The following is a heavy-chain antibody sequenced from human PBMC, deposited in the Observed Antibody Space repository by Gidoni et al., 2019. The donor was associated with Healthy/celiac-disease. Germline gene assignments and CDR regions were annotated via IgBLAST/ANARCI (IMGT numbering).Heavy chain of an antibody. J-gene: IGHJ3*02. V-gene: IGHV3-30*03. CDR3: ARPDYGDSVGAFDI. CDR1: GFTCSSYG. Sequence: QVQLVESGGGVVQPGRSLRLSCAASGFTCSSYGMHWVRQAPGKGLEWVAVISYDGSNKYYADSVKGRFTISRDNSKNTLYLQMNSLRAEDTAVYYCARPDYGDSVGAFDIWGQGTMVTVSS. D-gene: IGHD4-17*01. CDR2: ISYDGSNK.